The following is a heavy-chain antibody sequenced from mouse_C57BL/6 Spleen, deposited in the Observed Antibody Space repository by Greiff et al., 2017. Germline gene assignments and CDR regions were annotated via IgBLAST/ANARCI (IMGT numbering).Heavy chain of an antibody. J-gene: IGHJ2*01. V-gene: IGHV10-1*01. D-gene: IGHD1-1*01. Sequence: DVKLVESGGGLVQPKGSLKLSCAASGFSFNTYAMNWVRQAPGKGLEWVARIRSKSNNYATYYADSVKDRFTISRAYSESMLYLQMNNLKTEDTAMYYCVRDGYYGSSYHFDYWGQGTTLTVSS. CDR1: GFSFNTYA. CDR3: VRDGYYGSSYHFDY. CDR2: IRSKSNNYAT.